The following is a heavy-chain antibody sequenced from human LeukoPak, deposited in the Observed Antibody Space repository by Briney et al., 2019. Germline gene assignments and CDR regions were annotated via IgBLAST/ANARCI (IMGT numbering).Heavy chain of an antibody. Sequence: QAGVSLRLSCAASGFTFDDYAMLWVRQAPGKGLVWVSGISWNSGSISYADSVKGRFTISRDNAKNSLYLQMNSLRAEDTALYYCAKDTGRFLVHYYFDYWGQGTLVTVSS. V-gene: IGHV3-9*01. CDR2: ISWNSGSI. D-gene: IGHD3-3*01. CDR3: AKDTGRFLVHYYFDY. J-gene: IGHJ4*02. CDR1: GFTFDDYA.